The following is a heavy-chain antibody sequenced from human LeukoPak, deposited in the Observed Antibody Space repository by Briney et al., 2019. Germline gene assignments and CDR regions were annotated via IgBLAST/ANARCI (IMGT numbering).Heavy chain of an antibody. D-gene: IGHD6-19*01. CDR1: GFTFSSYW. V-gene: IGHV3-7*01. J-gene: IGHJ6*03. Sequence: PGGSLRLSCAASGFTFSSYWMSWVRQAPGKGLEWVSNIKQDGSEKYYVDSVKGRFTISRDNAKNSLYLQMNSLRAEDTAVYYCARVFKGVAVAANRDYYYYYMDVWGKGTTVTVSS. CDR2: IKQDGSEK. CDR3: ARVFKGVAVAANRDYYYYYMDV.